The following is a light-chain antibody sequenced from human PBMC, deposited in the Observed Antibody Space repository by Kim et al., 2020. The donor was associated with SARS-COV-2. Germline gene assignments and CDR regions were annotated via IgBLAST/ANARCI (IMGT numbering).Light chain of an antibody. J-gene: IGLJ3*02. Sequence: APGETARITGGGDNVGSKSVNWYQQKPGQAPVVVISFDSDRPSGIPERFSGSNSGDTATLAVSRVEAGDEADYYCQVWDSGRNHGVFGGGTQLTVL. CDR3: QVWDSGRNHGV. CDR2: FDS. V-gene: IGLV3-21*04. CDR1: NVGSKS.